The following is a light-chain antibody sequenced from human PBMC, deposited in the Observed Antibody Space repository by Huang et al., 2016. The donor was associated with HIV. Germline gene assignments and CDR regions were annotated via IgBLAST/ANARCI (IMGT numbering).Light chain of an antibody. J-gene: IGKJ1*01. CDR1: QDISTY. V-gene: IGKV1-27*01. CDR2: AAS. CDR3: QKYNSAPRVWT. Sequence: DIQMTQSPSSLSASVGDRVTITCRASQDISTYLAWYQKKPGKVPKLLIYAASTLQSGVPSRFSGSGSGTDFTLTISSLQPEDVATYYCQKYNSAPRVWTFGQGTKVEIK.